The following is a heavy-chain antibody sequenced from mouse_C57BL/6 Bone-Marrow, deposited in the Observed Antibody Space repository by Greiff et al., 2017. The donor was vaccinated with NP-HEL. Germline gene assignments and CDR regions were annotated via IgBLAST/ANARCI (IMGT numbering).Heavy chain of an antibody. CDR2: ISSGSSTI. D-gene: IGHD2-3*01. V-gene: IGHV5-17*01. CDR1: GFTFSDYG. CDR3: ARGWLLGNYAMDY. Sequence: EVHLVESGGGLVKPGGSLKLSCAASGFTFSDYGMHWVRQAPEKGLEWVAYISSGSSTIYYADTVKGRFTISRDNAKNTLFLQMTSLRSEDTAMYYCARGWLLGNYAMDYWGQGTSVTVSS. J-gene: IGHJ4*01.